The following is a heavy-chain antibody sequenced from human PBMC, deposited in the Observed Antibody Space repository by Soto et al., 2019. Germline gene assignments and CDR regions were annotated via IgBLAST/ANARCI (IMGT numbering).Heavy chain of an antibody. V-gene: IGHV3-30-3*01. Sequence: QVQLVESGGGVVQPGRSLRLSCAASGFTFSSYAMHWVRQAPGKGLEWVAVISYDGSNKYYADSVKGRFTISRDNSKNTLYLQMNSLRAEDTAVYYCARDWTTVTQGPLIDYWGQGTLVTVSS. J-gene: IGHJ4*02. CDR2: ISYDGSNK. CDR1: GFTFSSYA. D-gene: IGHD4-17*01. CDR3: ARDWTTVTQGPLIDY.